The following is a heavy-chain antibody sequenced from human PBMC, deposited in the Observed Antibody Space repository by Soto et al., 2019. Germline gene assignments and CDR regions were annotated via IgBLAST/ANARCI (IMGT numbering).Heavy chain of an antibody. Sequence: EVQLVESGGGLVQPGRSLRLSCAASGFTFDDYAMHWVRQAPGKGLEWVSAISWSSGTIDYADSVKGRFTISRDNAKSSLYRQMDRLRAEETALYYCAKDTGDGGRCCGAYFDSCGQGTLVTVSS. CDR3: AKDTGDGGRCCGAYFDS. D-gene: IGHD2-15*01. J-gene: IGHJ4*02. CDR1: GFTFDDYA. CDR2: ISWSSGTI. V-gene: IGHV3-9*01.